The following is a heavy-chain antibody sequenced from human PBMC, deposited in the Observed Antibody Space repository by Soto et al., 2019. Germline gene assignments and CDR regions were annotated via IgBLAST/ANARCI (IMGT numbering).Heavy chain of an antibody. CDR1: GFTFSSYG. J-gene: IGHJ4*02. CDR2: SSGTGGST. V-gene: IGHV3-23*01. Sequence: EVQLLESGGGLVQPGGSLRLSCAAFGFTFSSYGMSWVRQAPGKGLEWVSGSSGTGGSTYYADSVKGRFTISRDNSKNPLYLQMNSLRAEDTAVYYCASRPPYCTGGRCLVSPLDYWGQGTLVTVSS. D-gene: IGHD2-15*01. CDR3: ASRPPYCTGGRCLVSPLDY.